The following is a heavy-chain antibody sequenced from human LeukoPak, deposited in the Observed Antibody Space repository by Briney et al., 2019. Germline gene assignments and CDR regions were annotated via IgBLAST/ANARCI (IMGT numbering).Heavy chain of an antibody. V-gene: IGHV4-59*12. J-gene: IGHJ4*02. CDR3: ATEKAGGSRAYYFDY. D-gene: IGHD2-2*01. Sequence: PSETLSLTCTVSGGSISSYYWSWIRQTPGKGLEWIGYIYYSGSTNFNPSLKSRVTISVDTSKNQSSLKLSSVTAADTAVYYCATEKAGGSRAYYFDYWGQGTLVTVSS. CDR1: GGSISSYY. CDR2: IYYSGST.